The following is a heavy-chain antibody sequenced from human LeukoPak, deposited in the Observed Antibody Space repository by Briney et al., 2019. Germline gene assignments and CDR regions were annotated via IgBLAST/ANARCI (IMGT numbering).Heavy chain of an antibody. V-gene: IGHV3-74*01. CDR1: GFSFSSYW. D-gene: IGHD3-16*01. CDR3: ARPKGVFAFDI. CDR2: INSDGTWT. Sequence: GGSLRLSCVASGFSFSSYWMHWVRQAPGKGLVWVSRINSDGTWTTYADSVKGRFTISRDNAKNSLYLQMNSLRPEDTAVYYCARPKGVFAFDIWGQGTMVTVSS. J-gene: IGHJ3*02.